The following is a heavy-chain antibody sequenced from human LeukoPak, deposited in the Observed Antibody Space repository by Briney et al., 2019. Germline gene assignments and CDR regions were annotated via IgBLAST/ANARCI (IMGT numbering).Heavy chain of an antibody. J-gene: IGHJ4*02. CDR1: GFTFSTYA. CDR3: AKDRYSGSPYYFDY. Sequence: PGGSLRLSCAASGFTFSTYAMSWVRQALGKGLEWVSAISGSGGSTYYADSVKGRFTISRDNSKNTLYLQMNSLGADDTAVYFCAKDRYSGSPYYFDYWGQGTLVTVSS. CDR2: ISGSGGST. D-gene: IGHD1-26*01. V-gene: IGHV3-23*01.